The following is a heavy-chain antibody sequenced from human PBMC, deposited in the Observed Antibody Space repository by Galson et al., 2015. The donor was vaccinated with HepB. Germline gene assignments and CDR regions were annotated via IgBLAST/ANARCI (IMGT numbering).Heavy chain of an antibody. Sequence: SLRLSCAASGFTVSIYYMTWVRQAPGKGLEWVSNLYNGGSTNYADSVKGRFTISRDNSKNTLYLQMDSLRVEDTAVYYCARAKQWLGVFDIWGQGTMVTVSS. D-gene: IGHD6-19*01. V-gene: IGHV3-53*01. CDR2: LYNGGST. CDR1: GFTVSIYY. CDR3: ARAKQWLGVFDI. J-gene: IGHJ3*02.